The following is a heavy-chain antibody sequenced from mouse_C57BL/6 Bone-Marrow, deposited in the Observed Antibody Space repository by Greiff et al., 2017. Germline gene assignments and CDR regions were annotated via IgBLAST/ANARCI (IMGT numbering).Heavy chain of an antibody. CDR3: ASGGYGSSFWYFDV. CDR1: GYTFTSYW. CDR2: IDPSDSET. D-gene: IGHD1-1*01. Sequence: VQLQQSGAELVRPGSSVKLSCKASGYTFTSYWMHWVKQRPIQGLEWIGNIDPSDSETHYNQKFKDKATLTVDKSSSTAYMQLSSLTSEDSAVYYCASGGYGSSFWYFDVWDTGTTVTVSS. J-gene: IGHJ1*03. V-gene: IGHV1-52*01.